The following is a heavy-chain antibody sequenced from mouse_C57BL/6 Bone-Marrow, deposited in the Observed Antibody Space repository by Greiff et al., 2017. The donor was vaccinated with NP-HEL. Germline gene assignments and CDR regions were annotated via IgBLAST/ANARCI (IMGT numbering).Heavy chain of an antibody. Sequence: EVQLVESGGGLVKPGGSLKLSCAASGFTFSSYTMSWVRQTPEQRLEWVATISGGGGNTYYPDSVKGRFTISRDTTKNTLYLQMSSLMSEDTALYYCARPIYDYDYFDYWGQGTTLTVSS. D-gene: IGHD2-4*01. CDR2: ISGGGGNT. V-gene: IGHV5-9*01. CDR1: GFTFSSYT. J-gene: IGHJ2*01. CDR3: ARPIYDYDYFDY.